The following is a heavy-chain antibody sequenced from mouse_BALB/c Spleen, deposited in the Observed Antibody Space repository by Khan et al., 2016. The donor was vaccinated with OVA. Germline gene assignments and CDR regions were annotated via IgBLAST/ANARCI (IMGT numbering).Heavy chain of an antibody. CDR2: INPHIGET. CDR1: GYSFTGYF. V-gene: IGHV1-20*02. Sequence: VQLKQSGPELVKPGASMKISCKASGYSFTGYFMNWVMQSHGKSLEWIGRINPHIGETFYNQKFKGKATLTVDESSSTAHMELRSLASEDSAVYYCARIYRSDFDYWGQGTTVTVSS. CDR3: ARIYRSDFDY. D-gene: IGHD1-1*01. J-gene: IGHJ2*01.